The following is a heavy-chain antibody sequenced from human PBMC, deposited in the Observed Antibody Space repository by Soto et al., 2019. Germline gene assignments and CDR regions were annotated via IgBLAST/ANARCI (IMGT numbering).Heavy chain of an antibody. Sequence: GGSLRLSCAASGFTFSGYSMNWVRQAPGKGLEWVSYISSSSSTIYYEDSVKGRFTISRDNAKNSLYLQMNSLRAEDKAETYCSRDPNIVGATHGGYYYYYGMDVWGQGSSVTVSS. CDR1: GFTFSGYS. CDR2: ISSSSSTI. V-gene: IGHV3-48*04. D-gene: IGHD1-26*01. J-gene: IGHJ6*02. CDR3: SRDPNIVGATHGGYYYYYGMDV.